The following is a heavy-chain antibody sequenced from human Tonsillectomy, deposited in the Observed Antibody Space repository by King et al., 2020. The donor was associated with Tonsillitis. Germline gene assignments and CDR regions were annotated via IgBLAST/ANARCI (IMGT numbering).Heavy chain of an antibody. CDR3: AKACYYGSGSYYIGQFDY. D-gene: IGHD3-10*01. V-gene: IGHV3-9*01. CDR1: GFTFDDYA. Sequence: VQLVESGGGLVQPGRSLRLSCAASGFTFDDYAMHWVRQAPGKGLEWVSGMSWNSGSIGYADSVKGRFTISRDNAKNSLYLQMNSLRAEDTALYYCAKACYYGSGSYYIGQFDYWGQGTLVTVSS. CDR2: MSWNSGSI. J-gene: IGHJ4*02.